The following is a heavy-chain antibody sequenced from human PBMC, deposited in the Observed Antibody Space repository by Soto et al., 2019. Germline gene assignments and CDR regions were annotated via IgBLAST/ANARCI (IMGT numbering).Heavy chain of an antibody. V-gene: IGHV1-2*02. J-gene: IGHJ4*02. CDR3: ARDHRTGSYSV. Sequence: ASVKVSCKASGYTFTDYYIHWVRQAPGQGLEWIGWINANNGFTDYARKFQDRFTMTRDTSINTAYMEVNSLRSDDTALYFCARDHRTGSYSVWGQGTLVTVSS. CDR2: INANNGFT. D-gene: IGHD1-26*01. CDR1: GYTFTDYY.